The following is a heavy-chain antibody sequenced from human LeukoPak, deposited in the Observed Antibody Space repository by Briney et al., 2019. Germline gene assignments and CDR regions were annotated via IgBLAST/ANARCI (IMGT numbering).Heavy chain of an antibody. D-gene: IGHD2-8*01. Sequence: PSETVSLTCTVSGGSISSSSYYWGWIRQPPGKGLEWMVSIYYSGSNYYNPPLKSRVTIYVDTSKNQFSLKLSSVTAADTAVYYCARHNGGFNYDAFDFWGQGTMVTVSS. CDR2: IYYSGSN. J-gene: IGHJ3*01. CDR1: GGSISSSSYY. V-gene: IGHV4-39*01. CDR3: ARHNGGFNYDAFDF.